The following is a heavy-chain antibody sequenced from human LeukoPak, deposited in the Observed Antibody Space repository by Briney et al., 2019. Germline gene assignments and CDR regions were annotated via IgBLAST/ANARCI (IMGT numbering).Heavy chain of an antibody. J-gene: IGHJ4*02. CDR3: ATTRGSSFDY. D-gene: IGHD3-10*01. CDR1: GFTFRNHW. Sequence: GGSLRLSCAASGFTFRNHWMTWVRQAPGKGLEWVANIKKDGSEKYYVDSVKGRFTISRDNAKNSLYLQMNSLRAEDTAVYYCATTRGSSFDYWGQGTLVTVSS. V-gene: IGHV3-7*03. CDR2: IKKDGSEK.